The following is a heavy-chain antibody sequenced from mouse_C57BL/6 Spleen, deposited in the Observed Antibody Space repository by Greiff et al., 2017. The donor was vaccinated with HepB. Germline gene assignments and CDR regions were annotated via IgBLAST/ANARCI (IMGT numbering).Heavy chain of an antibody. CDR2: ISSGGDYI. CDR3: TRGGIYYGNYDAMDY. V-gene: IGHV5-9-1*02. Sequence: EVKVVESGEGLVKPGGSLKLSCAASGFTFSSYAMSWVRQTPEKRLEWVAYISSGGDYIYYADTVKGRFTISRDNARNTLYLQMSSLKSEDTAMYYCTRGGIYYGNYDAMDYWGQGTSVTVSS. J-gene: IGHJ4*01. CDR1: GFTFSSYA. D-gene: IGHD2-1*01.